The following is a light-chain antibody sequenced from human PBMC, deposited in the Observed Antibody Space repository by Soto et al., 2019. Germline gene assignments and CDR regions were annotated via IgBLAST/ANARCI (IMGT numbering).Light chain of an antibody. CDR2: GAS. CDR1: QRVSSSY. CDR3: QQYGRSRT. Sequence: EIVLTQSPGTLSLSPGERATLSCRASQRVSSSYLAWYQQKPGQAPRLLIFGASTRATGIPDRFSGSGSGTDLTLTISRLEPEDFAVYYCQQYGRSRTFGQGTKVDNK. V-gene: IGKV3-20*01. J-gene: IGKJ1*01.